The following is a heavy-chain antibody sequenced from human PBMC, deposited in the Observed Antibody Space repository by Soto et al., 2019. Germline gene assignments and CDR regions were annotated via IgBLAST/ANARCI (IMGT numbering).Heavy chain of an antibody. CDR1: GFTFSSYA. D-gene: IGHD6-6*01. V-gene: IGHV3-23*01. J-gene: IGHJ4*02. CDR3: AKGGYQLRSPDY. CDR2: ISGSGGST. Sequence: SGGSLRLSCAASGFTFSSYAMSWVRQAPGKGLEWVSAISGSGGSTYYADSVKGRFTISRDNSKNTLFLQMNSLRAEDTALYYCAKGGYQLRSPDYWGQGTLVTVSS.